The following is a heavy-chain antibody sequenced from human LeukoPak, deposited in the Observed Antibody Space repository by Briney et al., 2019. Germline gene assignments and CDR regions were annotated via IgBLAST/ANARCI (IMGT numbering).Heavy chain of an antibody. V-gene: IGHV1-46*01. CDR3: ARDSGFGYFDF. J-gene: IGHJ4*02. Sequence: ASVKVSCKASGYTFTNHYIHWVRQAPGQGLEWMGIINPGGGSATYAQKFQGRVTMTSDTSTSTVYMDLISLRSEDTAVYYCARDSGFGYFDFWGQGTLVTVSS. CDR1: GYTFTNHY. D-gene: IGHD1-1*01. CDR2: INPGGGSA.